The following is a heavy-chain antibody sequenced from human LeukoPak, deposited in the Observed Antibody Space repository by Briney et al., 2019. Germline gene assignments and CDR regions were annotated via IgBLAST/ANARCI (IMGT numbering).Heavy chain of an antibody. CDR2: ISSSSSYI. Sequence: GGSLRLSCAASGFTFSSYSMNWVRQAPGKGLEWVSSISSSSSYIYYADSVKGRFTISRDNAKNSLYLQMNSLRAEDTAVYYCARDLPTVTTLFAPFDYWGQGTLVTVSS. CDR1: GFTFSSYS. CDR3: ARDLPTVTTLFAPFDY. D-gene: IGHD4-17*01. J-gene: IGHJ4*02. V-gene: IGHV3-21*01.